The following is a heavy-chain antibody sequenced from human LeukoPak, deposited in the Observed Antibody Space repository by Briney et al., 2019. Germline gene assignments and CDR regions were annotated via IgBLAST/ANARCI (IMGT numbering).Heavy chain of an antibody. D-gene: IGHD3-10*01. CDR1: GFTFSSYS. CDR3: AREGSWYYGSGIDAFDI. V-gene: IGHV3-21*01. CDR2: ISSSSSYI. J-gene: IGHJ3*02. Sequence: GGSLRLSCAASGFTFSSYSMNWVRQAPGKGLEWVSSISSSSSYIYYADSVKGRFTISRDNAKNSLYLQMNSLRAEDTAVYYCAREGSWYYGSGIDAFDIWGQGTMVTVSS.